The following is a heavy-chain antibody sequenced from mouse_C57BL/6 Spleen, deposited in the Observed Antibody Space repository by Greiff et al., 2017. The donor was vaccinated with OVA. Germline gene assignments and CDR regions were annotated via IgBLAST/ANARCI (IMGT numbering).Heavy chain of an antibody. CDR2: INPNYGTT. J-gene: IGHJ2*01. D-gene: IGHD1-1*01. V-gene: IGHV1-39*01. Sequence: VQLQQSGPELVKPGASAKISCKASGYSFTDYNMNWVKQSNGKSLEWIGVINPNYGTTSYNQKFKGKATLTVDQSSSTAYMQLNSLTSADSAVYYCARGTTVVPTGFDYWGQGTTLTVSS. CDR1: GYSFTDYN. CDR3: ARGTTVVPTGFDY.